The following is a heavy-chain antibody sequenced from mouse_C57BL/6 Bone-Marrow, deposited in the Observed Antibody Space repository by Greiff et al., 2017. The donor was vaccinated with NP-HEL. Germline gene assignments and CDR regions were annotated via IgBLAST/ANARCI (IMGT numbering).Heavy chain of an antibody. J-gene: IGHJ2*01. CDR3: ARGFAY. V-gene: IGHV1-61*01. CDR1: GYTFTSYW. Sequence: QVQLQQPGAELVRPGSSVKLSCKASGYTFTSYWMDWVKQRPGQGLEWIGNIYPSDSETHYNQKFKDKAILTVDKSSSTGYMQLSSLTSEDSAICYYARGFAYWGQGTTLTVSS. CDR2: IYPSDSET.